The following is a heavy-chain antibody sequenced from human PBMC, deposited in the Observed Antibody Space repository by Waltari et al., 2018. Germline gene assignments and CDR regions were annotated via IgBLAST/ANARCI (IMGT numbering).Heavy chain of an antibody. CDR3: ASKEGGYCSGGSCLRYYGMDV. CDR2: IIPIFGTA. J-gene: IGHJ6*02. V-gene: IGHV1-69*13. CDR1: GGTFSSYA. Sequence: QVQLVQSGAEVKKPGSSVKVSCKASGGTFSSYAISWVRQAPGQGLEWMGGIIPIFGTANYAQKFQGRVTITADESTSTAYMELSSLRSEDTAVYYCASKEGGYCSGGSCLRYYGMDVWGQGTTVTVSS. D-gene: IGHD2-15*01.